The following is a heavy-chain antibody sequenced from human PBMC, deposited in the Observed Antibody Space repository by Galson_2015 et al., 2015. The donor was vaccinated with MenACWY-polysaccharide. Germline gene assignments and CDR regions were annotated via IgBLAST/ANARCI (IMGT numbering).Heavy chain of an antibody. D-gene: IGHD3-22*01. Sequence: SLRLSCAGVGFSSRTYCIYWVRQAPGKGLVEVAVITYDRGNKYYADSVKGRFSISRDNSKNPLYLQMNSLRAEDTAVYYCAKDPQGASSDYYGMDVWGQGTTVTVSS. J-gene: IGHJ6*02. CDR2: ITYDRGNK. CDR1: GFSSRTYC. V-gene: IGHV3-30*18. CDR3: AKDPQGASSDYYGMDV.